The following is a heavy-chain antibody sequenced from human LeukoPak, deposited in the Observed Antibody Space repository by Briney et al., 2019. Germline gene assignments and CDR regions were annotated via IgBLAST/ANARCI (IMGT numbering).Heavy chain of an antibody. V-gene: IGHV5-51*01. D-gene: IGHD6-19*01. Sequence: HGESLKISCKASGYSFTNYWIAWVRQMPGKGLEWMGIIHPSDSDARYSASFQGHVTISADKSITTAYLLWSSLQTSDTAMYYCARLRGASGSTDHDAFDIWGQGTMVTVSS. CDR2: IHPSDSDA. J-gene: IGHJ3*02. CDR1: GYSFTNYW. CDR3: ARLRGASGSTDHDAFDI.